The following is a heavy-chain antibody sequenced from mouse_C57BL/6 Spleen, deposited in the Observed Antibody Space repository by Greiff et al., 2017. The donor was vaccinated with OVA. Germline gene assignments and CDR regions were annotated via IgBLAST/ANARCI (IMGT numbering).Heavy chain of an antibody. CDR1: GYTFTSYW. CDR2: IHPNSGST. Sequence: QVQLQQPGAELVKPGASVKLSCKASGYTFTSYWMHWVKQRPGQGLEWIGMIHPNSGSTNYNEKFKSKATLTVDKSSSTAYMQLSSLTSEDSAGYYCARYYSNYVGNDMDDWGQGTSVTVSS. V-gene: IGHV1-64*01. J-gene: IGHJ4*01. CDR3: ARYYSNYVGNDMDD. D-gene: IGHD2-5*01.